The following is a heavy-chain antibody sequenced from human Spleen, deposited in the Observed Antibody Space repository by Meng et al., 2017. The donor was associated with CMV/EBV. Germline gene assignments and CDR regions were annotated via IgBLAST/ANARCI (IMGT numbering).Heavy chain of an antibody. Sequence: SVKVSCKASGGTFSSHAISWVRQAPGQGLEWMGGIIPILGIANYAQKFQGRVTITADKSTSTAYMELSSLRSEDTAVYYCASTTLAATDAFDIWGQGTMVTVSS. J-gene: IGHJ3*02. D-gene: IGHD2-15*01. V-gene: IGHV1-69*10. CDR3: ASTTLAATDAFDI. CDR1: GGTFSSHA. CDR2: IIPILGIA.